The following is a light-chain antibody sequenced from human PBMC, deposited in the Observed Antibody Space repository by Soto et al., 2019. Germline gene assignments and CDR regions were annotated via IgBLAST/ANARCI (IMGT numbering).Light chain of an antibody. J-gene: IGKJ4*01. CDR2: GAS. CDR1: QSVTNNY. CDR3: QQYGSSPVLT. Sequence: EIVLTQSPGTLSLSPGERATLSCRASQSVTNNYLAWYQQKPGQAPRLLIYGASGRATGIPDRFSGSGSGTDFTLNISRLEPEDFAVYYCQQYGSSPVLTFGGGTKVEIK. V-gene: IGKV3-20*01.